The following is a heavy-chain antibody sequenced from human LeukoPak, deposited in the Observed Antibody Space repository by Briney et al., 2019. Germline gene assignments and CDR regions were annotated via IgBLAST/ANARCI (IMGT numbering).Heavy chain of an antibody. J-gene: IGHJ6*02. V-gene: IGHV4-39*01. D-gene: IGHD3-3*01. CDR1: GGSISSSSNF. Sequence: SETLSLTCTVSGGSISSSSNFWGWIRQPPGKGLEWIGSISYSGSTYYNPSLKSRVTISVDTSKNQFSLKLSSVTAADTAVYYCAKFREIFGVVIHPMDVWGQGTTVTVSS. CDR2: ISYSGST. CDR3: AKFREIFGVVIHPMDV.